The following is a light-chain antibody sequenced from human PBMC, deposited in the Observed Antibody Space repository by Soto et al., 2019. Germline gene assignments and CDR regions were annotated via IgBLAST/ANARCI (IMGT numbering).Light chain of an antibody. V-gene: IGKV3-20*01. CDR3: QQYGSSPRT. Sequence: EIVLTQSPGTLSLSPGERATLSCRASQSLTGIYLAWYQQKPGQAPRLLIYGVSNRATGIPDRFSGSGSGTDFTLTISRLEPEDFAVYYCQQYGSSPRTFGQGTKVEIK. CDR1: QSLTGIY. J-gene: IGKJ1*01. CDR2: GVS.